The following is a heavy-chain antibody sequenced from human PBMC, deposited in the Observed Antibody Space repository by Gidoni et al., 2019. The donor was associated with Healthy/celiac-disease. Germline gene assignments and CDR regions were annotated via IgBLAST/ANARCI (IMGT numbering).Heavy chain of an antibody. CDR2: INPNSGGA. CDR3: ARVWRAVAAVDP. Sequence: QVQLVQSGAEVKKPGDSVKVSCKASGYTFTGYYMHWVRQAPGQGREWMGWINPNSGGANYAQKFQGRVTMTRDTAISTAYMELSRLRSDDTAVYYCARVWRAVAAVDPWGQGTLVTVSS. D-gene: IGHD2-15*01. CDR1: GYTFTGYY. V-gene: IGHV1-2*02. J-gene: IGHJ5*02.